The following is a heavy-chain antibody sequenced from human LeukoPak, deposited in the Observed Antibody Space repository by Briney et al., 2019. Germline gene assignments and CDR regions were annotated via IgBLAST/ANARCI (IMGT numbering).Heavy chain of an antibody. Sequence: SETLSLTCTVSGGSISSYYWSWIRQPAGKGLEWIGRIYTSGSTNYNPSLKSRVTISVDTSKNQFSLKLSSVTAADTAVYYCAREFPVVVVPAAAGGWFDPWGQGTLVTVSS. D-gene: IGHD2-2*01. CDR3: AREFPVVVVPAAAGGWFDP. J-gene: IGHJ5*02. CDR2: IYTSGST. V-gene: IGHV4-4*07. CDR1: GGSISSYY.